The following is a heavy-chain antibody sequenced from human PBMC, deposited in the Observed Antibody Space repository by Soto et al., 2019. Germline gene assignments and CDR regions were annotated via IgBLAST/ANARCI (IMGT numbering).Heavy chain of an antibody. V-gene: IGHV3-23*01. Sequence: GGSLRLSCAPSGFIFSNYAMSWVRQARGKGLEWVSAISGSGADTYYTESVKGRFTISRDNFKNTLYLQMNSLRAEDTAVYYCAKDTGRGGGSVFDYWGQGTLVTVSS. CDR3: AKDTGRGGGSVFDY. CDR1: GFIFSNYA. D-gene: IGHD2-15*01. CDR2: ISGSGADT. J-gene: IGHJ4*02.